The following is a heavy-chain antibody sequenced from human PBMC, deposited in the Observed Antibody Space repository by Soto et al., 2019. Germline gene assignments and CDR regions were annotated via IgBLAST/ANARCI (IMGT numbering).Heavy chain of an antibody. CDR2: IYYSGAT. V-gene: IGHV4-31*03. CDR1: GDSMGSGGHY. CDR3: ARDKNLEPTVWGY. Sequence: SETLSLTCTVSGDSMGSGGHYYNWIRQIPGKGLEWIGYIYYSGATHYNPSLRGRVSISIDTSKNQFSLRLISVSAADTALYFCARDKNLEPTVWGYWGQGTQVTVPQ. D-gene: IGHD7-27*01. J-gene: IGHJ4*02.